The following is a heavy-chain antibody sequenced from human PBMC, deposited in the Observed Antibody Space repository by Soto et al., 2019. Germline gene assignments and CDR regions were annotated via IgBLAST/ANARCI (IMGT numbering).Heavy chain of an antibody. CDR2: SDPSASYI. Sequence: EVQLVQSGAEVKKPGESLRISCKGSGYSFNSYWISWVRQMPGKGLEWMGRSDPSASYINYNPSFQGHVTISADKSISTAYLQWSSLKASDTAMYYCARTRGQKCNGGNCYFGMDVWGQGTTVTVSS. V-gene: IGHV5-10-1*01. J-gene: IGHJ6*02. CDR3: ARTRGQKCNGGNCYFGMDV. D-gene: IGHD2-15*01. CDR1: GYSFNSYW.